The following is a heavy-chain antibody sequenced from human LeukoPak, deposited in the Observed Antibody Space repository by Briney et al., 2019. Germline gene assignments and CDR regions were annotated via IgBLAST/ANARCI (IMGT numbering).Heavy chain of an antibody. Sequence: PSETLSLTCTVSGDPISSYYWSWLRQPPGKGLEWIGYIYYSGNTNYNPSLKSRVTISVDTSKNQFSLKLSSVTAADTAVYYCARGRSYFDYWGQGTLVTVSS. CDR3: ARGRSYFDY. J-gene: IGHJ4*02. CDR1: GDPISSYY. V-gene: IGHV4-59*01. CDR2: IYYSGNT.